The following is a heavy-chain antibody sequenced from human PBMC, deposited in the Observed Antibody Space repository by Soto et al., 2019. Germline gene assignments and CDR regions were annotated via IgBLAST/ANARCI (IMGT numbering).Heavy chain of an antibody. D-gene: IGHD2-15*01. CDR1: GGSISSGDYY. Sequence: SEPLSLTCTVSGGSISSGDYYWSWIRQPPGKGLEWIGYIYYSGSTYYNPSLKSRVTISVDTSKNQFSLKLSSVTAADTAVYYCARVGGNDAFDIWGQGTMVTVSS. CDR3: ARVGGNDAFDI. J-gene: IGHJ3*02. CDR2: IYYSGST. V-gene: IGHV4-30-4*01.